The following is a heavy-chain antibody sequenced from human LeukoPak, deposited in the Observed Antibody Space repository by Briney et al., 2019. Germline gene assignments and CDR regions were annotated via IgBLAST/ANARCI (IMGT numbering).Heavy chain of an antibody. J-gene: IGHJ4*02. V-gene: IGHV1-2*02. CDR2: INPNSGGT. CDR1: GYTFTGYY. Sequence: ASVKVSCKASGYTFTGYYMHWVRQAPGQGLEWMGWINPNSGGTNYAQKFQGRVTMTRDTSISTAYMELSRLRSDDTAVYYCARAYPYSGSYYFDYWGQGTLVTVPS. D-gene: IGHD1-26*01. CDR3: ARAYPYSGSYYFDY.